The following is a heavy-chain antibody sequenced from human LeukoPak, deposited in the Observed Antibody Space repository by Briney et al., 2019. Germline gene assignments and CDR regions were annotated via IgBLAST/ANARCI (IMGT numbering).Heavy chain of an antibody. D-gene: IGHD2/OR15-2a*01. CDR2: IIPNTGGT. CDR3: ARGSPSYAQWHFDL. J-gene: IGHJ2*01. CDR1: GYTITDYY. Sequence: ASVKVSCKASGYTITDYYLHWVRQSPGQGLEWMGWIIPNTGGTNYAQKFQDWVTMSSDTSISTAYMELSSLRSDDTAVYYCARGSPSYAQWHFDLWGRGTLVTVSS. V-gene: IGHV1-2*04.